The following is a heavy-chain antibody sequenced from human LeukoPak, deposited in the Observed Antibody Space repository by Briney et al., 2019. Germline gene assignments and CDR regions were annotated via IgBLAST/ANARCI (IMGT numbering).Heavy chain of an antibody. D-gene: IGHD3-9*01. CDR3: ARGVGYDILTGPGYFDL. V-gene: IGHV4-34*01. CDR2: ISHSGST. J-gene: IGHJ2*01. CDR1: TGSLSDYY. Sequence: SETLSLTCAVYTGSLSDYYWSWIRQPPGMGLEWIGKISHSGSTNYNPSLKSRVSISVDTSKNQFSLKLSSLNAADTAVYYCARGVGYDILTGPGYFDLWGRGTLVTVSS.